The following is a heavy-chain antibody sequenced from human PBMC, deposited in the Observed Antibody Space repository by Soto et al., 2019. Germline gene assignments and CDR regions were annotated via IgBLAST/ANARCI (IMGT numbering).Heavy chain of an antibody. D-gene: IGHD3-9*01. CDR1: GFTFSSYS. CDR2: ISGSTSTI. Sequence: EVQLVESGGGLVQRGGSLRLSCAASGFTFSSYSMNWVRQAPGKGLEWVSYISGSTSTIYYADSVKGRFTISRDNAKNSLYLQMNSLRDEDTAVYYCARERLALSYGLDVWGQGTTVTVSS. J-gene: IGHJ6*02. CDR3: ARERLALSYGLDV. V-gene: IGHV3-48*02.